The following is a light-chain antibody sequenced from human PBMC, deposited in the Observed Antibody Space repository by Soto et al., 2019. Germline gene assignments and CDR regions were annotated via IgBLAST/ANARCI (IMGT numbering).Light chain of an antibody. CDR1: SSDVGGYNY. Sequence: QSVLTQPASVSGSPGQSITISCTGTSSDVGGYNYVSWYQQHPGKALKLIIFEVSYRPSGISNRFSASKSGDTASLTISGLQADDEADYYCCSYTDSRTHIFGSGTKVTVL. J-gene: IGLJ1*01. V-gene: IGLV2-14*01. CDR3: CSYTDSRTHI. CDR2: EVS.